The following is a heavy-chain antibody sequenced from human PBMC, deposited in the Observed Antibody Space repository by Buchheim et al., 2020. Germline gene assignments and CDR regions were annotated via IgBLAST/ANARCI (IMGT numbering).Heavy chain of an antibody. V-gene: IGHV4-39*07. Sequence: QLQLQESGPGLVKPSETLSLTCTVSGGSISSSSYYWGWIRQPPGKGLEWIGSIYYSGSTYYNPSLKSRVTISVDPSKNQFSLKLSSVTAADTAVYYCARDEYYDSSGTYYFDYWGQGTL. D-gene: IGHD3-22*01. CDR3: ARDEYYDSSGTYYFDY. CDR1: GGSISSSSYY. CDR2: IYYSGST. J-gene: IGHJ4*02.